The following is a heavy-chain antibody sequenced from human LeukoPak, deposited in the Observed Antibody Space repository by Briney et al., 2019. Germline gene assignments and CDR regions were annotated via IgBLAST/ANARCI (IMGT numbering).Heavy chain of an antibody. Sequence: PGGSVRLSCAASGFTFCSYGMQWLRQAPGKGLEWVAVISYDGSNKYYADSVKGRFTISRDNSKNTLYLQMNSLRAEDTAVYYCAKPGVLRYWGQGTLVTVSS. D-gene: IGHD3-3*01. CDR2: ISYDGSNK. J-gene: IGHJ4*02. CDR1: GFTFCSYG. CDR3: AKPGVLRY. V-gene: IGHV3-30*18.